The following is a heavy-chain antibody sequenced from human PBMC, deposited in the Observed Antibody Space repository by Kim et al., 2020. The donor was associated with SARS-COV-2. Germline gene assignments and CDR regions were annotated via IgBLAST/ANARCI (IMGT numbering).Heavy chain of an antibody. CDR3: ARQGAGGTGWYNY. D-gene: IGHD6-19*01. J-gene: IGHJ4*02. V-gene: IGHV4-39*01. Sequence: SETLSLTCIVSGGSISSNNYYWGWIRQPPGKGLEWIGTVYNTGSAYYNPSLKSRVTISVDTSKNQFSLKLRSVTAPDTAVYYCARQGAGGTGWYNYWGQGTLVTVSS. CDR1: GGSISSNNYY. CDR2: VYNTGSA.